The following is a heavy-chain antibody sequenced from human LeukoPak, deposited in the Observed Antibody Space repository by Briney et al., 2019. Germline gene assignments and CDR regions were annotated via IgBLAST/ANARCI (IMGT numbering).Heavy chain of an antibody. D-gene: IGHD3-22*01. CDR3: ARAYYDSRGHPYYYYYMDV. CDR1: GGTFSSYA. J-gene: IGHJ6*03. CDR2: IIPIFGTA. Sequence: ASVKVSCKASGGTFSSYAISWVRQAPGQGLEWMGGIIPIFGTANYAQKFQGRVTITTDESTSTAYKELSSLRSEDTAAYYCARAYYDSRGHPYYYYYMDVWGKGTPVTVSS. V-gene: IGHV1-69*05.